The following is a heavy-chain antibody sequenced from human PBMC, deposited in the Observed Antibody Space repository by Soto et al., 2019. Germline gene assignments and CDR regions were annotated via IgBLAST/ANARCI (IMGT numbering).Heavy chain of an antibody. Sequence: GESLKISCKGSGYSFTSYWIGWVSQMPGEGLGWMGIIYPGDSDTRYSPAFQGQVTISADKSISTAYLQWSSLKASDTAMYYCAGRNPDGVYFDYWGQGTLVTVSS. CDR2: IYPGDSDT. CDR3: AGRNPDGVYFDY. J-gene: IGHJ4*02. V-gene: IGHV5-51*01. CDR1: GYSFTSYW. D-gene: IGHD4-17*01.